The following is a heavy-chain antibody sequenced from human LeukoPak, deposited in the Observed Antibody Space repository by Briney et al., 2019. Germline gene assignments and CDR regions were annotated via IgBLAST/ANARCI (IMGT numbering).Heavy chain of an antibody. J-gene: IGHJ4*02. V-gene: IGHV4-59*01. CDR3: ARGDIVATIDY. D-gene: IGHD5-12*01. Sequence: SETLSLTCTVSGGSISSYYWSWIRQPPGKGLEWIGYIYYSGSTNYNPSLKSRVTISVGTSKNQFSLKLSSVTAADTAVYYCARGDIVATIDYWGQGTLVTVSS. CDR1: GGSISSYY. CDR2: IYYSGST.